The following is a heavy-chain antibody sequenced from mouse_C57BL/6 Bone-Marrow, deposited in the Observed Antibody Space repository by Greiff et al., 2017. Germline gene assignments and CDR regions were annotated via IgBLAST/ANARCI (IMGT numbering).Heavy chain of an antibody. Sequence: EVQVVESGGGLVQPGGSMKLSCVASGFTFSNYWMNWVRQSPEKGLEWVAQIRLKSDNYATHYAESVKGRFTISRDDSKSSVYLQMNNLRAEDTGIYYCTGPLDYYGSSPAYWGQGTLVTVSA. D-gene: IGHD1-1*01. CDR3: TGPLDYYGSSPAY. V-gene: IGHV6-3*01. J-gene: IGHJ3*01. CDR2: IRLKSDNYAT. CDR1: GFTFSNYW.